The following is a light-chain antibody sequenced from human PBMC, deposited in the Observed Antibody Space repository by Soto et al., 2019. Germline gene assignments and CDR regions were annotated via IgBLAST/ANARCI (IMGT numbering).Light chain of an antibody. V-gene: IGKV1-5*03. Sequence: DIQITHSPSTLSSSVGYRFTITCRASQSISSWLAWYQQKPGKAPKLLIYKASSLESGVPSRFSGSGSGTEFTLTISSLQPEDFATYYCQQLNSYPRFGQGTRLEIK. J-gene: IGKJ5*01. CDR1: QSISSW. CDR2: KAS. CDR3: QQLNSYPR.